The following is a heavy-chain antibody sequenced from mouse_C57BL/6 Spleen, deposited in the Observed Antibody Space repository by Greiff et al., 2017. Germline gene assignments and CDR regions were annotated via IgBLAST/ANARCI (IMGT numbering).Heavy chain of an antibody. CDR1: GYSFTDYN. Sequence: VQLQQSGPELVKPGALVKISCKASGYSFTDYNMNWVKQSNGKSLEWIGVINPNYGTTSYNQKFKGKATLTVDQSSSTAYMQLNSLTSEDSAVYYCARGDYGSPYYYAMDYWGQGTSVTVSS. J-gene: IGHJ4*01. V-gene: IGHV1-39*01. CDR2: INPNYGTT. CDR3: ARGDYGSPYYYAMDY. D-gene: IGHD1-1*01.